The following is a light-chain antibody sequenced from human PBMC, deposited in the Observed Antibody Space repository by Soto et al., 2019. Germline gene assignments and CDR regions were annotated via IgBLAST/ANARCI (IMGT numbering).Light chain of an antibody. CDR3: QQYDEWPLT. CDR1: ENIKTR. V-gene: IGKV3-15*01. J-gene: IGKJ4*01. Sequence: EKVMTQSPATLSVSPGERATLSCRASENIKTRLAWYQQKPGQAPSLFIYDAFTRATGVPARFSGSASGTEFTLTISSLQSEDFAVYYCQQYDEWPLTIGGGTKVEIK. CDR2: DAF.